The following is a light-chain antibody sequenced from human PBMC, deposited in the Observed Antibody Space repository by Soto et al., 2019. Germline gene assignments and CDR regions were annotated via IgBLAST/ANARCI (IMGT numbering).Light chain of an antibody. Sequence: DIQITQSPSSLSVSVGDRVTITCRASQSISNYLHWDQQRPGKAPELLIYAASSLQSGVPSRFSGSGSGTDFTLTISSLQPEDFATYYCQQSYSAPLFGQGTRLEIK. CDR2: AAS. CDR1: QSISNY. J-gene: IGKJ5*01. V-gene: IGKV1-39*01. CDR3: QQSYSAPL.